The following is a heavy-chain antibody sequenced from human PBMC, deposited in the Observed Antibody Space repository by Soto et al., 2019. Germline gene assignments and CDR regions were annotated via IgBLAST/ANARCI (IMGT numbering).Heavy chain of an antibody. CDR2: IDSSTKYT. CDR1: GFTFRDYY. J-gene: IGHJ5*02. Sequence: GGSLRLSCEASGFTFRDYYMTWFRQAPGKGLEWLSYIDSSTKYTNYADSVKGRFTISRDNAKNSLYLQMNSLRAEDTAVYYCARAGRGYSYGPRGEFDPWGQGTLVTVSS. CDR3: ARAGRGYSYGPRGEFDP. V-gene: IGHV3-11*06. D-gene: IGHD5-18*01.